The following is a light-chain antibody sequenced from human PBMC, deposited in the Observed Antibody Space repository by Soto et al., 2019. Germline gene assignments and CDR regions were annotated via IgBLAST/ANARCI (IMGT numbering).Light chain of an antibody. Sequence: EIVLTQSPGTLSLSPWERATLSCRASQSVSTYLAWYQQKPGQAPRLLMYAASSRATGIPDRFSGSGSGTDFSLTISRLEPEDFAVYYCQQYGSSVLTFGGGTKVDIK. J-gene: IGKJ4*01. CDR1: QSVSTY. CDR3: QQYGSSVLT. V-gene: IGKV3-20*01. CDR2: AAS.